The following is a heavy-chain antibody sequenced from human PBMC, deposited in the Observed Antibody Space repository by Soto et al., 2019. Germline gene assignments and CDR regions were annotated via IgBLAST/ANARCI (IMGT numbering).Heavy chain of an antibody. CDR2: ISSSSSTI. CDR3: ARVGYDFWSGYYPSLEYYYYMDV. Sequence: GSLRLSCAASGFTFSSYSMNWVRQAPGKGLEWVSYISSSSSTIYYADSVKGRFTISRDNAKNSLYLQMNSLRAEDTAVYYCARVGYDFWSGYYPSLEYYYYMDVWGKGTTVTVSS. D-gene: IGHD3-3*01. CDR1: GFTFSSYS. J-gene: IGHJ6*03. V-gene: IGHV3-48*01.